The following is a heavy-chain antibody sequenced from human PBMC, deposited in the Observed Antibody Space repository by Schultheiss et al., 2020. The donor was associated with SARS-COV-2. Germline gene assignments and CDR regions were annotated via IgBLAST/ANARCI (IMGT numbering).Heavy chain of an antibody. Sequence: SETLSLTCTVSSDSISNYYWSWIRQPPGKGLEWIGYIYHSGSTYYNPSLRSRVTVSLDTSKNTFSLKLSSVTAADTAVYYCARAGSVGCSSTSCSYGMDVWGQGTTVTVSS. V-gene: IGHV4-59*13. CDR2: IYHSGST. CDR3: ARAGSVGCSSTSCSYGMDV. J-gene: IGHJ6*02. D-gene: IGHD2-2*01. CDR1: SDSISNYY.